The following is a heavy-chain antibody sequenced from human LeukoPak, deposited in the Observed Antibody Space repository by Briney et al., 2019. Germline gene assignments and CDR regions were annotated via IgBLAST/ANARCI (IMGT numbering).Heavy chain of an antibody. CDR1: GFTFSKAW. J-gene: IGHJ4*02. Sequence: PGGTLRLSCAASGFTFSKAWMTWVRQAPGKGLEWVGRIKSKTDGGTTDYAAPVKGRFTISRDDSKNTLFLQMNSLKTEDTATYYCTTPKYSGYYFYFWGQGTLVTVSS. V-gene: IGHV3-15*01. CDR3: TTPKYSGYYFYF. CDR2: IKSKTDGGTT. D-gene: IGHD5-12*01.